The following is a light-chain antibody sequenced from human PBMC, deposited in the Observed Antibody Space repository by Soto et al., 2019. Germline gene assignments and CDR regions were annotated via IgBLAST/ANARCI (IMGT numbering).Light chain of an antibody. J-gene: IGLJ1*01. Sequence: QSALTQPHSVSGSPGQSVTISCTGTSSDVGGYNYVSWYQHHPGKAPKLMIYDVTKRPSGVPDRFSGSKSGNTASLTISGLQAEDEADYFCCSYAGSYSRVFGTVTKLTVL. V-gene: IGLV2-11*01. CDR1: SSDVGGYNY. CDR3: CSYAGSYSRV. CDR2: DVT.